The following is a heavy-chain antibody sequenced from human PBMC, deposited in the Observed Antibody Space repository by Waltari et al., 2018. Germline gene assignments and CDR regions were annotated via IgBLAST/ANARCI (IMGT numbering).Heavy chain of an antibody. CDR2: IYPSGST. D-gene: IGHD6-13*01. CDR3: ARQQQQLPKGDYYGMDV. Sequence: QVQLQESGPGLVKPSGTLSLTCAVSGGSISSSNWWSWVRQPPGKGLEWIGEIYPSGSTNYNPSLKSRVTISVDKSKNQFSLKLSSVTAADTAVYYCARQQQQLPKGDYYGMDVWGQGTTVTVSS. CDR1: GGSISSSNW. J-gene: IGHJ6*02. V-gene: IGHV4-4*02.